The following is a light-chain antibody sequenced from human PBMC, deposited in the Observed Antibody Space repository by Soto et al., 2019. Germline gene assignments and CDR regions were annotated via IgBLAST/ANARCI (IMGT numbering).Light chain of an antibody. CDR3: QQRSNWLWT. CDR1: RTVLKTSNERNY. V-gene: IGKV4-1*01. Sequence: IVMTQSPDSLAVSLGERATIYCKSSRTVLKTSNERNYLAWYQQKPGQSPKLLIYWASTREYGVPDRFSGSGSGTDFTLTISSLEPEDFAVYYCQQRSNWLWTFGQGTKVEIK. CDR2: WAS. J-gene: IGKJ1*01.